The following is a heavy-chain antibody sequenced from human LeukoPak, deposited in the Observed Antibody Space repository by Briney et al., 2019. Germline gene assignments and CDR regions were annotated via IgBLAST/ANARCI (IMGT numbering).Heavy chain of an antibody. CDR2: INHSGST. D-gene: IGHD2-2*01. CDR1: GGSFSGYY. V-gene: IGHV4-34*01. Sequence: KPSETLSPTCAVYGGSFSGYYWSWIRQPPGKGLEWIGEINHSGSTNYNPSLKSRVTISVDTSKNQFSLKLSSVTAADTAVYYCARGEYCSSTSCYVYYYYGMDVWGKGTTVTVSS. CDR3: ARGEYCSSTSCYVYYYYGMDV. J-gene: IGHJ6*04.